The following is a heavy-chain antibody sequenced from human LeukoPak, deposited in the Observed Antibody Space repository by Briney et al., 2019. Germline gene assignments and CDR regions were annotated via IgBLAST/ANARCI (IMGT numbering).Heavy chain of an antibody. CDR3: ATVLPYYYGSGSSFDY. CDR2: FDPEDGET. D-gene: IGHD3-10*01. CDR1: GYTLTELS. V-gene: IGHV1-24*01. Sequence: ASVKVSCKVSGYTLTELSMHWVRQAPGKGLEWMGGFDPEDGETIYAQKFQGGVTMTEDTSTDTAYMELSSLRSEDTAVYYCATVLPYYYGSGSSFDYWGQGTLATVSS. J-gene: IGHJ4*02.